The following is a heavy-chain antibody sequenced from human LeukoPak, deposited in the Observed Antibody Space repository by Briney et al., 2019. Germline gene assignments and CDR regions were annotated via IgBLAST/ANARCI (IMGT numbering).Heavy chain of an antibody. CDR2: MNPNSGNT. CDR3: ARAPMVRGVIFYYYYYMDV. Sequence: GASVKVSCKASGYTFTGYYMHWVRQAPGQGLEWMGWMNPNSGNTGYAQKFQGRVTMTRNTSISTAYMELSSLRSEDTAVYYCARAPMVRGVIFYYYYYMDVWGKGTTVTISS. CDR1: GYTFTGYY. V-gene: IGHV1-8*02. D-gene: IGHD3-10*01. J-gene: IGHJ6*03.